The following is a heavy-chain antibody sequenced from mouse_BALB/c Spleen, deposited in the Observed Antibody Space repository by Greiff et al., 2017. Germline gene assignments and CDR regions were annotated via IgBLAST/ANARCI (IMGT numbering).Heavy chain of an antibody. CDR1: GYTFTSYW. Sequence: EVQLQQSGTVLARPGASVKMSCKASGYTFTSYWMHWVKQRPGQGLEWIGAIYPGNSDTSYNQKFKGKAKLTAVTSTSTAYMELSSLTNEDSAVYYCTRRGPYGNYWYFDVWGAGTTVTVSS. CDR2: IYPGNSDT. J-gene: IGHJ1*01. D-gene: IGHD2-1*01. CDR3: TRRGPYGNYWYFDV. V-gene: IGHV1-5*01.